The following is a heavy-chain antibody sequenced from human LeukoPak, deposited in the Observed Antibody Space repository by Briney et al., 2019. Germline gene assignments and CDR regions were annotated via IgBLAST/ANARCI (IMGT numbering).Heavy chain of an antibody. CDR3: ARESFAARWD. V-gene: IGHV3-7*01. CDR2: IKQDGSEK. Sequence: GGSLRLSCAASGFTFSSYEMNWVRQAPGKGLEWVANIKQDGSEKYFVVSVKGRFTISRDNAKNSLYLQMNSLRAEDTAVYYCARESFAARWDWGQGTLVTVSS. J-gene: IGHJ4*02. CDR1: GFTFSSYE. D-gene: IGHD6-6*01.